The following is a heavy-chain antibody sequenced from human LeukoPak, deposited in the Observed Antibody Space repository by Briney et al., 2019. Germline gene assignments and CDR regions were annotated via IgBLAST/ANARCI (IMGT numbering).Heavy chain of an antibody. J-gene: IGHJ4*02. CDR2: IKQDGSEK. CDR3: ARRHRSPDYGDYVLLYFDY. CDR1: GFTFNNYW. V-gene: IGHV3-7*01. Sequence: GGSLRLSCAASGFTFNNYWMSWVRQAPGKGLEWVANIKQDGSEKYYVDSVKGRFTISRDNAKNSLYLQMNSLRAEDTAVYYCARRHRSPDYGDYVLLYFDYWGQGPLVTAS. D-gene: IGHD4-17*01.